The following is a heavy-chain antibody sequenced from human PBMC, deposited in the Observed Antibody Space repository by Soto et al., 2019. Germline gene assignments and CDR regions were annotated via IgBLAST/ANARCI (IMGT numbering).Heavy chain of an antibody. CDR1: GYTFTGYY. D-gene: IGHD6-13*01. CDR3: AREVAAAGKTHAGWFDP. Sequence: ASVKVSCKASGYTFTGYYMHWVRQAPGQGLEWMGWINPNSGGTNYAQKFQGRVTMTRDTSISTAYMELSRLRSDDTAVYYCAREVAAAGKTHAGWFDPWGQGNLVTGS. CDR2: INPNSGGT. J-gene: IGHJ5*02. V-gene: IGHV1-2*02.